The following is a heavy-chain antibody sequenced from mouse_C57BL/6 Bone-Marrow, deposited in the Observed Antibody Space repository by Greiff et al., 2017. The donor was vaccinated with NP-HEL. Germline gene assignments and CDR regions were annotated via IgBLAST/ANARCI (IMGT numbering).Heavy chain of an antibody. CDR3: ASGTGFDY. CDR1: GFTFSSSA. D-gene: IGHD4-1*01. Sequence: EVKLVESGGGLVKPGGSLKLSCAASGFTFSSSAMSWVRQTPDKRLEWVATISDGGSYTYYPDNVKGRFTISRDNAKNNLYLQMSHLKSEDTAMYYCASGTGFDYWGQGTTLTVSS. CDR2: ISDGGSYT. J-gene: IGHJ2*01. V-gene: IGHV5-4*03.